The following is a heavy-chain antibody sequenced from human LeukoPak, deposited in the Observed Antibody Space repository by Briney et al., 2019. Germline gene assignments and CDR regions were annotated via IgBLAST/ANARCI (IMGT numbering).Heavy chain of an antibody. V-gene: IGHV3-23*01. CDR1: GFTFSSYG. Sequence: GGTLRLSCAASGFTFSSYGMSWVRQAPGKGLEWVSALSGSGVSTYYADSVKGRFTISRDNSKNTLYLQMNSLRAEDTAVYYCAELGITMIGGVWGKGTTVTISS. J-gene: IGHJ6*04. CDR3: AELGITMIGGV. CDR2: LSGSGVST. D-gene: IGHD3-10*02.